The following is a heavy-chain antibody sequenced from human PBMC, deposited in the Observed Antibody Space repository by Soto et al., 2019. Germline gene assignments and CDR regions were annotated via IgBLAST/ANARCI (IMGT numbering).Heavy chain of an antibody. Sequence: SETRSLPCTVFDSAIGSYCSTWIREPPGKGLKWIGCIHYSGSTNYNPSRKSRVTISVVTFTKQFSLRLTSVTAADTAVYYSAREGRVDSSGSYFFQTFNVWGRGTLVTVSS. V-gene: IGHV4-59*01. D-gene: IGHD3-22*01. J-gene: IGHJ2*01. CDR3: AREGRVDSSGSYFFQTFNV. CDR1: DSAIGSYC. CDR2: IHYSGST.